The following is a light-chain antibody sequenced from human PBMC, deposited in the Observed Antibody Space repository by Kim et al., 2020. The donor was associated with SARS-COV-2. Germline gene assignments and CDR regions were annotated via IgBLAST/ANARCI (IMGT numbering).Light chain of an antibody. Sequence: CAGERAIRSCRASQSIWGNKGAWYKQNHGQTPRLLIYGASNRATGIPDRFSGSGSGTDFTLTISRLEPEDFAVYYCQKYGGSPWTFGQGTEVEIK. V-gene: IGKV3-20*01. CDR3: QKYGGSPWT. CDR2: GAS. J-gene: IGKJ1*01. CDR1: QSIWGNK.